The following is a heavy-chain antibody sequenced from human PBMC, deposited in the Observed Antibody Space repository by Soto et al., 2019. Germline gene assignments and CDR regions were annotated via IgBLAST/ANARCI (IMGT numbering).Heavy chain of an antibody. V-gene: IGHV3-23*01. J-gene: IGHJ6*03. CDR2: ISGSGGST. D-gene: IGHD6-6*01. CDR1: GFTFSSYA. Sequence: GGSLRLSCAASGFTFSSYAMSWVRQAPGKGLEWVSVISGSGGSTYYADSVKGRFTISRDNSGNTLSLQMNSLRAEDTAVYYCAKYGSSSVIYYYYMEDWGKRTTVTVSS. CDR3: AKYGSSSVIYYYYMED.